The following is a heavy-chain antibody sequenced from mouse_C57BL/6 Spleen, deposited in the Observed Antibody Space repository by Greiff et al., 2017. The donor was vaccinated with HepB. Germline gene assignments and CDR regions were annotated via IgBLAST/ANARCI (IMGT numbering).Heavy chain of an antibody. J-gene: IGHJ4*01. Sequence: QVQLQQPGAELVMPGASVKLSCKASGYTFTSYWMHWVKQRPGQGLEWIGEIDPSDSYTNYNQKFKGKSTLTVDKSSSTAYMQLSSLTSEDSAVYYCARSGSGYGENAMDYWGQGTSVTVSS. CDR2: IDPSDSYT. V-gene: IGHV1-69*01. CDR3: ARSGSGYGENAMDY. D-gene: IGHD3-2*02. CDR1: GYTFTSYW.